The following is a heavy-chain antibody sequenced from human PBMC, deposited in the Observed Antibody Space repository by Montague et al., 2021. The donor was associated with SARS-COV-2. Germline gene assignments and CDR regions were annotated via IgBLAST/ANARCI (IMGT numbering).Heavy chain of an antibody. D-gene: IGHD5-24*01. Sequence: SETRSLTCTVSGGSISSYYWSWIRQPPGKGLEWIRYIYYSGSTNXNPSLKSRVTISVDTSKNQFSLKLSSVTAADTAVYYCARVFPRWLQFDPYFDYWGQGALVTVSS. CDR1: GGSISSYY. V-gene: IGHV4-59*01. CDR3: ARVFPRWLQFDPYFDY. J-gene: IGHJ4*02. CDR2: IYYSGST.